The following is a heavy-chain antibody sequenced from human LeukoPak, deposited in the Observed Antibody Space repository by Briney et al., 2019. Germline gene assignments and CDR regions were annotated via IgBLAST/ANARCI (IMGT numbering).Heavy chain of an antibody. V-gene: IGHV4-39*01. CDR3: ARRRKDLNWFDP. Sequence: KTSETLSLTCTVSGDSISNSDYYWGWIRQPPGKGLEWITLINYSGHTFYNPSLRSRVTISVDMPKNQFSLNLNSVTAADTAVYYCARRRKDLNWFDPWGQGTLVTVSS. CDR2: INYSGHT. J-gene: IGHJ5*02. CDR1: GDSISNSDYY.